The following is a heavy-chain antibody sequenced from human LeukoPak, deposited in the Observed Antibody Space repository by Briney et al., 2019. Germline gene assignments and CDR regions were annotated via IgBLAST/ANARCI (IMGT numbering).Heavy chain of an antibody. Sequence: SETLSLTCTVSGGSISSYYWSWIRQPPGKGLEWIGYIYYSGSTNYNPSLKSRVTISVDTSKNQFSLKLSSATAADTAVYYCARVLRERDYYYGMDVWGQGTTVTVSS. D-gene: IGHD3-16*01. CDR3: ARVLRERDYYYGMDV. CDR1: GGSISSYY. V-gene: IGHV4-59*01. J-gene: IGHJ6*02. CDR2: IYYSGST.